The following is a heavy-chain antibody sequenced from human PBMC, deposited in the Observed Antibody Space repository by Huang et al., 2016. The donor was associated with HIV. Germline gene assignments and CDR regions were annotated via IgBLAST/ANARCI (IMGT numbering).Heavy chain of an antibody. V-gene: IGHV3-74*01. D-gene: IGHD3-22*01. CDR1: GFTFSSYW. CDR2: INSDGMSS. J-gene: IGHJ4*02. Sequence: EVQLVESGGGLVQPGGSLRLSCAASGFTFSSYWMHWVRQAPGKGLVWVSRINSDGMSSGYADSVKGRFTISRDNAKNTLYLQMNSLRAEDTAVYYCVRDPRIQSWLNYFDYWGQGTLVSVSS. CDR3: VRDPRIQSWLNYFDY.